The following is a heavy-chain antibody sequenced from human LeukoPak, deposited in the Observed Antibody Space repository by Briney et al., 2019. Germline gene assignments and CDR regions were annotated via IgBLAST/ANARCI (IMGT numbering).Heavy chain of an antibody. CDR2: IRYDGSNK. CDR3: TRLGPYDILPGSVNYYYYMDV. CDR1: GFTFSSYG. V-gene: IGHV3-30*02. D-gene: IGHD3-9*01. J-gene: IGHJ6*03. Sequence: GGSLRLSCAASGFTFSSYGMHWVRHTPGKGLEWVAFIRYDGSNKYYADSVKGRFTISRDNSKNTLYLQMNSLRAEDTAVYYCTRLGPYDILPGSVNYYYYMDVWGKGTTVTISS.